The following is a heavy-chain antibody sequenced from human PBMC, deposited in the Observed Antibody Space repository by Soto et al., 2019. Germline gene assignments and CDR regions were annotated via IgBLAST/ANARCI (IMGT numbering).Heavy chain of an antibody. D-gene: IGHD6-13*01. CDR1: GYTFTSYY. V-gene: IGHV1-46*01. CDR2: INPSGGST. Sequence: ASVKVSCKASGYTFTSYYMHWVRQAPGQGLEWMGIINPSGGSTSYAQKFQGRVTMTRDTSTSTVYMELSSLRSEDTAVYYCAREMTGYSSSWYLDYWGQGTLVIVSS. CDR3: AREMTGYSSSWYLDY. J-gene: IGHJ4*02.